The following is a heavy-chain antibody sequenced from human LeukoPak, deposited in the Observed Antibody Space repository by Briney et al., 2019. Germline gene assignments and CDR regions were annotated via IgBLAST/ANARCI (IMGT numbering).Heavy chain of an antibody. CDR3: ARGRLARSPYFDY. CDR2: IYYSGST. CDR1: GGSISSSSYY. Sequence: SETLSLTCTVSGGSISSSSYYWGWIRQPPGKGLEWIGSIYYSGSTYYNPSLKSRVTISVETSKNQFSLNLSSVTAADTAVYYCARGRLARSPYFDYWGQGTLVTVSS. J-gene: IGHJ4*02. D-gene: IGHD6-19*01. V-gene: IGHV4-39*07.